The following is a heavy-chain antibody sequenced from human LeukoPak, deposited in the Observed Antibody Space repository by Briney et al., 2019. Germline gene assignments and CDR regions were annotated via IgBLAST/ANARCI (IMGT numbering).Heavy chain of an antibody. CDR2: ISGSGGSP. D-gene: IGHD5-18*01. V-gene: IGHV3-23*01. CDR3: AKGGNSYGVDY. CDR1: GFTFSGYA. Sequence: RGSLRLSCAASGFTFSGYAISWVRPAPGEGLEWVSGISGSGGSPYYADPVKGRFTISRDNSKNTLYLQMNSLRAEDSAVYYCAKGGNSYGVDYWGEETLVTVSS. J-gene: IGHJ4*02.